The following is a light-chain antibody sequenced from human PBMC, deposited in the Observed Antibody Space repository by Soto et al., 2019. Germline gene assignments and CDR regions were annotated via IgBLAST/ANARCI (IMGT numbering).Light chain of an antibody. CDR2: EGT. CDR1: SSDVGSYNL. V-gene: IGLV2-23*01. Sequence: QSVLTQAASVSGSPGQSITIACTGTSSDVGSYNLVSWYQQHPGKAPKPMIYEGTKRPSGVSNRFSGSKSGNTASLTISGLQAEDEADYYCCSYAGSSTYVFGTGPKATVL. CDR3: CSYAGSSTYV. J-gene: IGLJ1*01.